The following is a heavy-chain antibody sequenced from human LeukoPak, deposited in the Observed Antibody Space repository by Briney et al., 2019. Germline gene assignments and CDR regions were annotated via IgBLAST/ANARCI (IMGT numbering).Heavy chain of an antibody. CDR3: ARRMVTTVPHSYYMDV. J-gene: IGHJ6*03. V-gene: IGHV4-61*08. CDR1: GDSISSDDYY. Sequence: SETLSLTCIVSGDSISSDDYYWSWIRQPPGKGLEWIGYIYYSGSTNYNPSLKSRVTISVDTSKNQFSLKLSSVTAADTAVYYCARRMVTTVPHSYYMDVWGKGTTVTVSS. CDR2: IYYSGST. D-gene: IGHD4-11*01.